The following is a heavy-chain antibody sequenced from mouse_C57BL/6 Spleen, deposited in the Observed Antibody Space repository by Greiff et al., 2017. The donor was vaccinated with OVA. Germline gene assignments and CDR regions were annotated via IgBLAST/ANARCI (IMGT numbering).Heavy chain of an antibody. CDR2: IDPSDSYT. D-gene: IGHD2-2*01. V-gene: IGHV1-69*01. J-gene: IGHJ2*01. Sequence: QLQQPGAELVMPGASVKLSCKASGYTFTSYWMHWVKQRPGQGLEWIGEIDPSDSYTNYNQKFKGKSTLTVDKSSSTAYMQLSSLTSEDSAVYYCARSYGYDYFDYWGQGTTLTVSS. CDR3: ARSYGYDYFDY. CDR1: GYTFTSYW.